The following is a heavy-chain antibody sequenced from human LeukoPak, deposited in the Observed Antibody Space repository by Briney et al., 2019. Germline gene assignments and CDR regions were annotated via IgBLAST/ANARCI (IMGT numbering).Heavy chain of an antibody. CDR3: AKDASRRPSDY. V-gene: IGHV1-69*05. J-gene: IGHJ4*02. D-gene: IGHD2-2*01. Sequence: SVKVSCKASGGTFSSYAISWVRQAPGQGLEWMGRIIPIFGTANYAQKFQGRVTITTDESTSTAYMELSSLRSEDTAVYYCAKDASRRPSDYWGPGTLVTVSS. CDR2: IIPIFGTA. CDR1: GGTFSSYA.